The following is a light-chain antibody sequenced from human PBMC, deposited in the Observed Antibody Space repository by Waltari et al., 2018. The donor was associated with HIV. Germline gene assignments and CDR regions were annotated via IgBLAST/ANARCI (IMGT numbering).Light chain of an antibody. Sequence: EIVMTQSPATLSVYPGERATLSCRASQSVRSNLAWYQQKPGQAPRLLIYGASTRATGLPLRFSGSGSGTDFSLTISSLQSEDFAIYYCQQYNNWPPYTFGQGTKLEIK. CDR1: QSVRSN. CDR2: GAS. CDR3: QQYNNWPPYT. V-gene: IGKV3-15*01. J-gene: IGKJ2*01.